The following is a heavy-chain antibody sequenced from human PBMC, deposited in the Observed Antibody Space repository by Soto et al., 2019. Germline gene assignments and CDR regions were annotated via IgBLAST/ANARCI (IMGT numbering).Heavy chain of an antibody. D-gene: IGHD2-2*01. J-gene: IGHJ4*02. CDR2: IYYRGST. V-gene: IGHV4-31*03. CDR1: GGSISSGGYY. CDR3: ARSSTSANYFDY. Sequence: QVQLQESGPGLVKPSQTLSLTCTVSGGSISSGGYYWSWIRQHPGKGLEWIGYIYYRGSTYYNPSLNGRVTISVDTAKNRCSLKLSSVTAADTAVYYCARSSTSANYFDYWGQGTLVTVSS.